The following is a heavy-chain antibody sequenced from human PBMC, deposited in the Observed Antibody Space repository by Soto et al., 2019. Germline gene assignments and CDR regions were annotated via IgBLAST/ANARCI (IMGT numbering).Heavy chain of an antibody. J-gene: IGHJ4*02. CDR2: IYYSGTT. CDR3: ARLVPTTIHDS. Sequence: PSETLSLTCTVSGGSISSADYYWSWIRQPPGKGLEWIGYIYYSGTTYYNPSLKGRVSISDDTSKNQFSLQLSSVTAADTAVYYCARLVPTTIHDSWGQGVLVTVSS. D-gene: IGHD1-26*01. CDR1: GGSISSADYY. V-gene: IGHV4-30-4*01.